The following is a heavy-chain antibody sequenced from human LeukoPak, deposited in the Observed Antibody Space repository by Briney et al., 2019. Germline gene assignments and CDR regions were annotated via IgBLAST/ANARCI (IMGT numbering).Heavy chain of an antibody. CDR2: ITSSSTYI. D-gene: IGHD5-12*01. Sequence: GGSLRLSCAASGFTFSTFAMIWVRQPPGKGLEWVSSITSSSTYIYYADSVKGRFTISRDNAKNSLYVQMNSLRAEDTAVYYCARDMGPSRGYDESLGYWGQGTLVTVSS. CDR1: GFTFSTFA. CDR3: ARDMGPSRGYDESLGY. J-gene: IGHJ4*02. V-gene: IGHV3-21*01.